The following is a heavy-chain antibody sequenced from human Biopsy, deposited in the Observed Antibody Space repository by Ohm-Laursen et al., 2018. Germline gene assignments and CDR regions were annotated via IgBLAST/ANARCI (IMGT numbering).Heavy chain of an antibody. V-gene: IGHV4-59*01. CDR2: IYYSGTT. Sequence: SETLSLTCTVSGGSISSYYWNWIRQPPGKGLEWIGYIYYSGTTDYSPSLKSRVTISIDKSKNQFFLKLSSVTAEDTAVYYCARLGSGDYFPTFFDFWGQGALVTVSS. D-gene: IGHD5-12*01. CDR3: ARLGSGDYFPTFFDF. CDR1: GGSISSYY. J-gene: IGHJ4*02.